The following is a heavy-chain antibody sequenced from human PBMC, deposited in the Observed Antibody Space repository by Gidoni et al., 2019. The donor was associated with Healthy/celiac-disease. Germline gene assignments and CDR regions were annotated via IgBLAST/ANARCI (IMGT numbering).Heavy chain of an antibody. Sequence: EVQLLESGGGLVQPGGSLSLSCAASGFTFSCYAMSWVRQAPGKGLEWVSAISSRGGSTYYADSVKGRFTISRDNSKNTLYLQMNSLRAEDTAVYYCAKDHVDTAMVQMATTDFDYWGQGTLVTVSS. CDR1: GFTFSCYA. V-gene: IGHV3-23*01. CDR2: ISSRGGST. CDR3: AKDHVDTAMVQMATTDFDY. J-gene: IGHJ4*02. D-gene: IGHD5-18*01.